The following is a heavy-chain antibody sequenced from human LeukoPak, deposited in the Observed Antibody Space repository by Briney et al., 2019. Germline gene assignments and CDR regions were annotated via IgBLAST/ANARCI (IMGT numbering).Heavy chain of an antibody. CDR3: ARGYSSWNP. CDR1: GGSISIYY. D-gene: IGHD6-13*01. CDR2: NYYSGST. V-gene: IGHV4-59*01. J-gene: IGHJ1*01. Sequence: SETLSLTCTVSGGSISIYYWSWIRQPPGKGLEWIGYNYYSGSTNYNPSLKSRVTISVDTSKNQFSLKLSSVTAADTAVYYCARGYSSWNPWGQGTLVTVSS.